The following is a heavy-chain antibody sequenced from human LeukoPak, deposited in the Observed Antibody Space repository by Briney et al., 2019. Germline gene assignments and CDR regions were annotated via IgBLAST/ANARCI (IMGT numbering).Heavy chain of an antibody. D-gene: IGHD2-21*01. J-gene: IGHJ4*02. V-gene: IGHV4-59*01. CDR3: ARHMGGGDCFDY. Sequence: SETLSLTCTVSGGSISSYYWSWIRQPPGKGLEWIGYIYYSGSTNYNPSLKSRVTISVDTSKNQFSLKLSSVTAADTAVYYCARHMGGGDCFDYWGQGTLVTVSS. CDR2: IYYSGST. CDR1: GGSISSYY.